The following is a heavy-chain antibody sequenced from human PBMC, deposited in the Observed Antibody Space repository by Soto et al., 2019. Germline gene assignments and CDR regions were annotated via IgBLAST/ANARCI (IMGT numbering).Heavy chain of an antibody. CDR1: GGSFSGYY. CDR3: ARGLLDYDSSGYYLVYNWLDP. V-gene: IGHV4-34*01. Sequence: SETLSLTCAVYGGSFSGYYWSWIRQPPGKGLEWIGEINHSGSTNYNPSLKSRVTISVDTSENQFSLKLSSVTAADTAVYYCARGLLDYDSSGYYLVYNWLDPWGQGTLVTVXS. CDR2: INHSGST. D-gene: IGHD3-22*01. J-gene: IGHJ5*02.